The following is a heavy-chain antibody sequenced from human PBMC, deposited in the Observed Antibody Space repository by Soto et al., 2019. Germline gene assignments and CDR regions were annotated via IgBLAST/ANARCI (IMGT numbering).Heavy chain of an antibody. CDR1: GFTVSSNY. CDR3: ARDRVDSGYPEYFQH. CDR2: IYSGGST. J-gene: IGHJ1*01. D-gene: IGHD3-22*01. Sequence: EVQLVESGGGLIQPGGSLRLSCAASGFTVSSNYMSWVRQAPGKGLEWVSVIYSGGSTYYADSVKGRFTISRDNSKNTRDHQMNSLRAEDTAVYYGARDRVDSGYPEYFQHWGQGSQVTVSS. V-gene: IGHV3-53*01.